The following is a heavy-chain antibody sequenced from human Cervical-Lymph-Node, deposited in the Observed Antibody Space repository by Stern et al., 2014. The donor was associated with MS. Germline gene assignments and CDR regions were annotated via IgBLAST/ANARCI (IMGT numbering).Heavy chain of an antibody. V-gene: IGHV1-69*01. CDR2: IIPIFGTA. Sequence: QVQLVQSGAEVKKPGSSVKVSCKASGGTFSSYAISWVRQAPGQGLEWMGGIIPIFGTANYAQKFQGRVTITADESTSTAYMELSSLRSEDTAVYYCASPTSIAARPYYYYGMDVWGQGTTVTVSS. CDR3: ASPTSIAARPYYYYGMDV. D-gene: IGHD6-6*01. J-gene: IGHJ6*02. CDR1: GGTFSSYA.